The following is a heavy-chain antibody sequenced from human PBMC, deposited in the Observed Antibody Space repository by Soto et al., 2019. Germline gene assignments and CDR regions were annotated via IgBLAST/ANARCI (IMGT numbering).Heavy chain of an antibody. Sequence: QVQLQQWGAGLLKPSETLSLTCAVYGGSFSGYYWSWIRQPPGKGLEWIGEINHSGSTNYNPSLKSRVTISVDTSKNQFSLKLSSVTAADTAVYYCASDSIRIGQWLTTPFLSWGQGTLVTVSS. CDR1: GGSFSGYY. J-gene: IGHJ1*01. D-gene: IGHD6-19*01. CDR3: ASDSIRIGQWLTTPFLS. V-gene: IGHV4-34*01. CDR2: INHSGST.